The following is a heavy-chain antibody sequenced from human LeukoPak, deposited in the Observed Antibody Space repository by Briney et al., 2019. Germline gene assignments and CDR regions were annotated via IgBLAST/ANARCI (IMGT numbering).Heavy chain of an antibody. J-gene: IGHJ5*02. Sequence: SVKVSCKASGGTFSSYATSWVRQAPGQGLEWMGGIIPIFGTANYAQKFQGRVTITADKSTSTAYMELSSLRSEDTAVYYCARGLIAVAGNNWFDPWGQGTLVTVSS. D-gene: IGHD6-19*01. CDR2: IIPIFGTA. CDR3: ARGLIAVAGNNWFDP. V-gene: IGHV1-69*06. CDR1: GGTFSSYA.